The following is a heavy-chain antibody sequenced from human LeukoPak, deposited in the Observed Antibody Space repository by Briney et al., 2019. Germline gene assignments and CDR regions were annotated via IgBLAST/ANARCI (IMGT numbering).Heavy chain of an antibody. J-gene: IGHJ4*02. Sequence: GGSLRLPCAASGFTLSRYWMHWVRQVPGKGLVWVSRIEPDGSRITYADSLKGRFTMSRDNAKNTLYLQMNSLRAEDTAVYYCARDFAGGDDYWGQGTLVTVSS. V-gene: IGHV3-74*01. CDR3: ARDFAGGDDY. CDR2: IEPDGSRI. D-gene: IGHD3-16*01. CDR1: GFTLSRYW.